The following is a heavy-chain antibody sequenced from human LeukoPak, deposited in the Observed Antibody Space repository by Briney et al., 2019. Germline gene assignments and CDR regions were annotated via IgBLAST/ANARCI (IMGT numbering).Heavy chain of an antibody. Sequence: QSGGSLRLSCAASGFTFSSYGMHWVRQAPGKGLEWVAFIRYDGSNKYYADSVKGRFTISRDNAKNSLYLQMNSLRAEDTAVYYCARDPADTNWGSYYFDYWGQGTLVTVSS. CDR1: GFTFSSYG. V-gene: IGHV3-30*02. J-gene: IGHJ4*02. CDR2: IRYDGSNK. CDR3: ARDPADTNWGSYYFDY. D-gene: IGHD7-27*01.